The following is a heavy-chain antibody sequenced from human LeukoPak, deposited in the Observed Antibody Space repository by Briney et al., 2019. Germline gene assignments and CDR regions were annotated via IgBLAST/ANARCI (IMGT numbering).Heavy chain of an antibody. CDR3: ARDRRMSTVMGRVTLFYGMDV. V-gene: IGHV3-21*01. J-gene: IGHJ6*02. D-gene: IGHD2-2*01. CDR2: IRTTSTST. CDR1: GFTFSSYN. Sequence: PGGSLRLSCAASGFTFSSYNMNWVRQAPGKGLEWVSSIRTTSTSTYYADSLKGRFTVFRDNAKNSLYLQMNNLRAQDTAIYYCARDRRMSTVMGRVTLFYGMDVWGQGTTVTVSS.